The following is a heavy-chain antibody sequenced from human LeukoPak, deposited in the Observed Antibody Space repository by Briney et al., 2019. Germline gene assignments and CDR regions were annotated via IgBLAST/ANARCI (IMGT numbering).Heavy chain of an antibody. D-gene: IGHD6-19*01. Sequence: ASVKVSCKASGYTSTSYGISWVRQAPGQGLEWMGWISAYNGNTNYAQKLQGRVTMTTDTSTSTAYMELRSLRSDDTAVYYCARAALAADAFDIWGQGTMVTVSS. CDR1: GYTSTSYG. V-gene: IGHV1-18*01. J-gene: IGHJ3*02. CDR2: ISAYNGNT. CDR3: ARAALAADAFDI.